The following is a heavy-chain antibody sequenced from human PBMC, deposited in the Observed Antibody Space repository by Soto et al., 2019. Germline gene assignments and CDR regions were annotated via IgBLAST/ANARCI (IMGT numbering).Heavy chain of an antibody. D-gene: IGHD2-2*01. J-gene: IGHJ4*02. V-gene: IGHV3-66*01. CDR2: IYSGGST. CDR3: ASGALVPAATSDY. CDR1: GFTVSSNY. Sequence: GGSLRLSCAASGFTVSSNYMSWVRQAPGKGLEWVSVIYSGGSTYYADSVKGRFTISRDNSKNTLYLQMNSLRAEDTAVYYCASGALVPAATSDYWGQGTLVTVSS.